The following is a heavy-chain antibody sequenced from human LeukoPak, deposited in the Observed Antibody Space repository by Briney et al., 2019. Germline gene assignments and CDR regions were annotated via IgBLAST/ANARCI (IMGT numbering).Heavy chain of an antibody. CDR2: IYYSGST. V-gene: IGHV4-59*01. J-gene: IGHJ6*02. CDR3: ARGGDYGYNIPYYYYGTDV. Sequence: SETLSLTCTVSGGSISSYYWSWIRQPPGKGLEWIGYIYYSGSTNYNPSLKSRVTISVDTSKNQFSLKLSSVTAADTAVYYCARGGDYGYNIPYYYYGTDVWGQGTTVTVSS. D-gene: IGHD5-24*01. CDR1: GGSISSYY.